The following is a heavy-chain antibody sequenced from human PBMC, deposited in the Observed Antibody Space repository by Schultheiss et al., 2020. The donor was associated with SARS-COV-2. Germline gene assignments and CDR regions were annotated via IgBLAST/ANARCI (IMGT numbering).Heavy chain of an antibody. D-gene: IGHD6-19*01. J-gene: IGHJ3*02. CDR2: ISGSGGST. CDR1: GFTFSSYA. CDR3: AKPATGYSSGWYWGGAFDI. Sequence: GESLKISCAASGFTFSSYAMSWVRQAPGKGLEWVSAISGSGGSTYYADSVKGRFTISRDNSKNTLYLQMNSLRAEDTAVYYCAKPATGYSSGWYWGGAFDIWGQGTMVTVSS. V-gene: IGHV3-23*01.